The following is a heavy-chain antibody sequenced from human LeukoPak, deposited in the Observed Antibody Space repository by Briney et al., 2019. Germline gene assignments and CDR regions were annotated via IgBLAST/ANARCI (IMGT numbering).Heavy chain of an antibody. Sequence: ASVKVSCKVSGYTLTELSMHWVRQAPGKGLEWVGGFDPEDGETIYAQKFQGRVTMTEVTSTDTAYMELSSLRSEDTAVYYCATDPHNSGSYWYFDLWGRGTLVTVSS. CDR3: ATDPHNSGSYWYFDL. J-gene: IGHJ2*01. CDR1: GYTLTELS. V-gene: IGHV1-24*01. CDR2: FDPEDGET. D-gene: IGHD1-26*01.